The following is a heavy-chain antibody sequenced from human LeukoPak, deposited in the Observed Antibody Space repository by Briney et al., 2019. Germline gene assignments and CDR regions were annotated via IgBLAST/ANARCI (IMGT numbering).Heavy chain of an antibody. CDR2: INPNSGGT. CDR1: GYTFTGYY. CDR3: ARGRSYDILTGYYFRFWFDP. J-gene: IGHJ5*02. V-gene: IGHV1-2*02. D-gene: IGHD3-9*01. Sequence: ASVKVSCKASGYTFTGYYMHWVRQAPGQGVEWLGRINPNSGGTNYAQKFQGRVTMTRDTSISTAYMELSRLRSDDTAVYYCARGRSYDILTGYYFRFWFDPWGQGTLVTVSS.